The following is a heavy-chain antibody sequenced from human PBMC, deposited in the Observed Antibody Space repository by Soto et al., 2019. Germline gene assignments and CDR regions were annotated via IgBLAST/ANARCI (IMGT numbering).Heavy chain of an antibody. J-gene: IGHJ6*02. CDR1: GGSISSYY. CDR2: IYYSGST. D-gene: IGHD3-10*01. Sequence: SETLSLTCTVSGGSISSYYWSWIRQPPGKGLEWIGYIYYSGSTNYNPSLKSRVTISVDTSKNQFSLKLSSVTAADTAVYYCARTVGFGEFAYYYYYGMDVWGQGTTVTVSS. CDR3: ARTVGFGEFAYYYYYGMDV. V-gene: IGHV4-59*01.